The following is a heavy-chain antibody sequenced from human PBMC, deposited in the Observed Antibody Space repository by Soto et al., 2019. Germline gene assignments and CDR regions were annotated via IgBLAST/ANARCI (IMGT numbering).Heavy chain of an antibody. CDR2: IKQDGTEK. CDR3: AGGTGSFTVD. V-gene: IGHV3-7*02. J-gene: IGHJ4*02. Sequence: EVQLVESGGGLVQPGGSLRLSCAASGFTFSSYWMNWVRQAPGKGLEWVANIKQDGTEKHYVDSVKDRFTISRANAKTSLHLQLNSLGAADTAVYYSAGGTGSFTVDWGQGTLVTVSS. CDR1: GFTFSSYW. D-gene: IGHD6-19*01.